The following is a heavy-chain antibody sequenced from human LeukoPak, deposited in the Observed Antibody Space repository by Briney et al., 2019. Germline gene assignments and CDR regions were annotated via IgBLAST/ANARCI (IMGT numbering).Heavy chain of an antibody. CDR2: ISGSGGST. V-gene: IGHV3-23*01. J-gene: IGHJ4*02. Sequence: PGWSLRLSCAASGFTFSSYAMSWVRQAPGKGLEWVSAISGSGGSTYYADSVKGRFTISRDNSKNTLYLQMNSLRAEDTAVYYCAKDEVIVVVPAAMWYWGQGTLVTVSS. CDR3: AKDEVIVVVPAAMWY. D-gene: IGHD2-2*01. CDR1: GFTFSSYA.